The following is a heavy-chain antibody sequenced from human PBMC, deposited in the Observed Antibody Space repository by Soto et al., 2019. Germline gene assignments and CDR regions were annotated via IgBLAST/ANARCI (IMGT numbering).Heavy chain of an antibody. CDR3: ARDVFCGGAPACPDMDV. CDR1: GYTFGVSS. V-gene: IGHV1-18*04. J-gene: IGHJ6*02. D-gene: IGHD2-21*01. CDR2: TSGYNGNT. Sequence: QVVLEQSGGEVRKPGPSVKVSCKASGYTFGVSSITGVRQAPGQGLEWMGRTSGYNGNTNYARTLRGRLTLTTDTSTSTAYMELRSLTSDDTAVYYCARDVFCGGAPACPDMDVWGQGTTVTVSS.